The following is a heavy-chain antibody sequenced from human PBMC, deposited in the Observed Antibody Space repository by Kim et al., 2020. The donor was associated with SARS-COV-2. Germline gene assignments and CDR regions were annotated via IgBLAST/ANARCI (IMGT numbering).Heavy chain of an antibody. V-gene: IGHV3-15*01. Sequence: GGSLRLSCAASGFTFSNAWMSWVRQAPGKGLEWVGRIKYKIDGGTIDYAAPVRGRFTISRDDSKATVYLQMNNLKTEDTGVYYCATVYGRYYYAKDVWGHGTTVTVSS. CDR3: ATVYGRYYYAKDV. CDR1: GFTFSNAW. D-gene: IGHD3-10*01. CDR2: IKYKIDGGTI. J-gene: IGHJ6*02.